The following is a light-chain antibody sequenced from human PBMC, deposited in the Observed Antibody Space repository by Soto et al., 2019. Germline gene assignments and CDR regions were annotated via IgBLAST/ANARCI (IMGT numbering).Light chain of an antibody. V-gene: IGKV3-11*01. CDR1: QSVSSY. J-gene: IGKJ2*01. CDR3: QQYGSSPYT. Sequence: EIVLTQSPDTLSLSPGERATLSCRASQSVSSYLAWYQQKPGQAPRLLIYDASNRATGIPARFSGSGSGTDFTLTISSLEPEDFAVYYCQQYGSSPYTFGQGTKLEIK. CDR2: DAS.